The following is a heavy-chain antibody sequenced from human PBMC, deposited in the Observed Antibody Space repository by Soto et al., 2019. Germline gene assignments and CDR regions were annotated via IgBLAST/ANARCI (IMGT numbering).Heavy chain of an antibody. CDR1: GFSLSTSGMC. D-gene: IGHD6-6*01. V-gene: IGHV2-70*01. J-gene: IGHJ4*02. CDR3: ARIRSDSSSLHFDY. Sequence: SGPTLVNPTQTLTLTCTFSGFSLSTSGMCVSWIRQPPGKALEWLALIDWDDDKYYSTSLKTRLTISKDTSKNQVVLTMTNMDPVDTATYYCARIRSDSSSLHFDYWGQGTLVTVSS. CDR2: IDWDDDK.